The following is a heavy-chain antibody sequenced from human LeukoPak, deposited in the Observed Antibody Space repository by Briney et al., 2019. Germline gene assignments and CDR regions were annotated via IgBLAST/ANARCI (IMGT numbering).Heavy chain of an antibody. J-gene: IGHJ4*02. Sequence: SETLSLTCAVSGGSISSGNWWSWFRPLPGKGLEWIGEIYHSGSTNYNPSLKSRVTISVDKSKNQFSLKLSSVTAADTAVYYCARDTPRAAACDFYYWGQGTLVTVSS. CDR2: IYHSGST. D-gene: IGHD6-13*01. V-gene: IGHV4-4*02. CDR1: GGSISSGNW. CDR3: ARDTPRAAACDFYY.